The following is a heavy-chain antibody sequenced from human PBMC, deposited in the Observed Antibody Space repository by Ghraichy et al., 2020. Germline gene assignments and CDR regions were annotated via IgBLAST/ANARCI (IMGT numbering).Heavy chain of an antibody. J-gene: IGHJ4*02. CDR1: GGSISNYY. CDR3: VRGSRGSGWYYFDN. V-gene: IGHV4-4*07. Sequence: SETLSLTCTVSGGSISNYYWTWIRQPAGKGLEWIGRIYPGGSTNYNPSLKSRVTLSVDTSKNQFSLKLSSVTAADTAVYYCVRGSRGSGWYYFDNWGQGTLVTGSS. D-gene: IGHD6-19*01. CDR2: IYPGGST.